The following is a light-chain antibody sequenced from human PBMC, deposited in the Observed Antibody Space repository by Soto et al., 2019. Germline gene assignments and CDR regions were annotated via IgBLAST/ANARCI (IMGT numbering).Light chain of an antibody. Sequence: DIQMTQSPSTLSTSVGDRVTITCRASQTIDSWLAWYQQKPGKAPKLLIFDASNFESGIPSRFSGSGSGTEFTLTITSLQPDDFATYYCQQYKSYSWSFGQGTK. CDR3: QQYKSYSWS. J-gene: IGKJ1*01. CDR1: QTIDSW. V-gene: IGKV1-5*01. CDR2: DAS.